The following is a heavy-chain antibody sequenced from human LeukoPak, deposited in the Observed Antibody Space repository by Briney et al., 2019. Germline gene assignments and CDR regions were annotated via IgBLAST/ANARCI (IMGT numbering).Heavy chain of an antibody. V-gene: IGHV4-59*12. CDR3: ARVPNIVATVYYFDY. Sequence: PSETLSLTCTVSGGSISSYYWSWIRQPPGKGLEWIGYIYYSGSTNYNPSLKSRVTISVDTSKNQFSLKLSSVTAADTAVYYCARVPNIVATVYYFDYWGQGTLVTVSS. CDR2: IYYSGST. D-gene: IGHD5-12*01. J-gene: IGHJ4*02. CDR1: GGSISSYY.